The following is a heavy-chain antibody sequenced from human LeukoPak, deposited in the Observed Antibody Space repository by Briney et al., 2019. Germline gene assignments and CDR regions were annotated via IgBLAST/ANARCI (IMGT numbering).Heavy chain of an antibody. CDR2: ISYDGSNK. J-gene: IGHJ4*02. CDR1: GFTFSSYG. D-gene: IGHD2-21*02. V-gene: IGHV3-30*18. Sequence: GGSLRLSCAASGFTFSSYGMHWVRQAPGKGLEWVAVISYDGSNKYYADSVKGRFTISRDNSKNTLYLQMNSLRAEDTAVYYCAKDSPAFSGIVVVTAIPDYWGQGTLVTVSS. CDR3: AKDSPAFSGIVVVTAIPDY.